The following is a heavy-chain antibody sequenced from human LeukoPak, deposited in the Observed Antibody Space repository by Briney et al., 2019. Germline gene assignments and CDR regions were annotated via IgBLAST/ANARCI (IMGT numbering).Heavy chain of an antibody. D-gene: IGHD1-20*01. CDR2: ISTSSSYI. CDR1: GFTFSSYS. Sequence: GGSLRLSCAASGFTFSSYSMNWVRQAPGKGLEWVSFISTSSSYIYYADSVKGRFTISRDNAKNSLYLQMNSLRAEDTAVYYCAKDVNWNYCDYWGHGTLVTVSS. CDR3: AKDVNWNYCDY. V-gene: IGHV3-21*01. J-gene: IGHJ4*01.